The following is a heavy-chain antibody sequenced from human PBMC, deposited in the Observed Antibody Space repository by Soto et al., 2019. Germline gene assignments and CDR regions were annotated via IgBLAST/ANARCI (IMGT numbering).Heavy chain of an antibody. J-gene: IGHJ4*02. CDR2: IFPGDSDP. CDR3: ARGDGSSYYFDD. D-gene: IGHD1-26*01. CDR1: GYSFSTYW. Sequence: GESLKISCKGSGYSFSTYWIGWVRQMTGKGLELMGIIFPGDSDPTYSPSFRGQVTISVDMSITTAYLQWSSLKASDSAMYYCARGDGSSYYFDDWGQGALVTVSS. V-gene: IGHV5-51*01.